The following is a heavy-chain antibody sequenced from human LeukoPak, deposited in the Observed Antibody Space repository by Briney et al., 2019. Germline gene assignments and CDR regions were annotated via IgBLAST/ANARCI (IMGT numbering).Heavy chain of an antibody. CDR1: GFTFSSYA. Sequence: PGGSLRLSCAASGFTFSSYAMSWVRQAPGKGLEWVAVISYDGSNKYYADSVKGRFTISRDNSKNTLYLQMNSLRAEDTAVYYCAKDQLWDGSSCPTNWGQGTLVTVSS. D-gene: IGHD6-13*01. J-gene: IGHJ4*02. V-gene: IGHV3-30*18. CDR2: ISYDGSNK. CDR3: AKDQLWDGSSCPTN.